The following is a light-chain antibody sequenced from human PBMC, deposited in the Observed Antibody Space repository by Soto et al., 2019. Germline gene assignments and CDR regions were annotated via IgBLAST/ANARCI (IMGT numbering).Light chain of an antibody. CDR3: QQYNNWPPEG. Sequence: EIVMTRSPATLSVSPGERATLSCRASQSVSSNLAWYQQKPGQAPRLLIYGASTRATGIPARFSGSGSGTEFTLTISSLQSEDFAVYYCQQYNNWPPEGFGQGTRWIS. CDR2: GAS. J-gene: IGKJ1*01. CDR1: QSVSSN. V-gene: IGKV3-15*01.